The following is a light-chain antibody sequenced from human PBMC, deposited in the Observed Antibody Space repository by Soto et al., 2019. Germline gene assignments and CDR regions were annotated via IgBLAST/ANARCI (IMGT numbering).Light chain of an antibody. J-gene: IGLJ2*01. V-gene: IGLV3-21*04. CDR1: NIGSKS. Sequence: SYELTQPPSVSVAPGKTARITCGGNNIGSKSVHWYRQKPGQAPILVIYYDSDRPSGIPERFSGSNSGNTATLTISRVEAGDEADYYCQVWNSSSDRLVFGGGTKLTVL. CDR3: QVWNSSSDRLV. CDR2: YDS.